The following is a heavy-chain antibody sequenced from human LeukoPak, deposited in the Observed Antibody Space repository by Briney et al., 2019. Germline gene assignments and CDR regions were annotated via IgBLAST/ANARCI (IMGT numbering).Heavy chain of an antibody. CDR3: AREGPRNAFDI. Sequence: GGSLRLSCAASGFTFSSHGMHWVRQAPANGLEWVAVIWFDGSNKYYADSVKGRFTISRDNAKNTLYLHMNSLRAEDTAVYYCAREGPRNAFDIWGQGTMVTVSS. V-gene: IGHV3-33*01. CDR1: GFTFSSHG. J-gene: IGHJ3*02. CDR2: IWFDGSNK.